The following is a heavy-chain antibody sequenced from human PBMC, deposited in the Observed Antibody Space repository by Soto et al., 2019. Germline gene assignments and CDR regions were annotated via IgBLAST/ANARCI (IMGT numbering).Heavy chain of an antibody. V-gene: IGHV3-21*01. CDR2: ISSSSSYI. CDR1: GFTFSSYS. J-gene: IGHJ6*02. D-gene: IGHD3-3*01. Sequence: GGSLRLSCAASGFTFSSYSMNWVRQAPGKGLEWVSSISSSSSYIYYADSVKGRFTISRDNAKNSLYLQMNSLGAEDTAVYYCARDDGDDFFYYGMDVWGQGTTVTVSS. CDR3: ARDDGDDFFYYGMDV.